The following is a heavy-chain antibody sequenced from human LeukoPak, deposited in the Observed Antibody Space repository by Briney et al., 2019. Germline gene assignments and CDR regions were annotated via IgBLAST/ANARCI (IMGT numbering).Heavy chain of an antibody. CDR2: ISAYNGNT. CDR3: ARFHSRSGDYYYYYMDV. Sequence: ASVKVSCKASGYTFTSYGISWVRQAPGQGLEWMGWISAYNGNTNYAQKLQGRVTMTTDTSTSTAYMELRSLRSDDTAVYYCARFHSRSGDYYYYYMDVWGKGTTVTVSS. J-gene: IGHJ6*03. CDR1: GYTFTSYG. D-gene: IGHD6-6*01. V-gene: IGHV1-18*01.